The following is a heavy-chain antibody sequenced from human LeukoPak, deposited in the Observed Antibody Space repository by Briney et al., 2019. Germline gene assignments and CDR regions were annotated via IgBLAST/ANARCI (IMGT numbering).Heavy chain of an antibody. Sequence: SETLSLTCTVSGGSISSYYWSWIRQPPGKGLGWIGYIYYSGSTNYNPSLKSRVTISVDTSKNQFSLKLSSVTAADTAMYYCARDRRFDPWGQGTLVTVSS. CDR2: IYYSGST. CDR1: GGSISSYY. J-gene: IGHJ5*02. V-gene: IGHV4-59*01. CDR3: ARDRRFDP.